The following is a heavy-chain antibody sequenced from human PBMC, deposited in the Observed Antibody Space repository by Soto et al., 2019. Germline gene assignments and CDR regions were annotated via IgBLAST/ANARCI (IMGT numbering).Heavy chain of an antibody. CDR3: VRERPYIDWLLAFDY. J-gene: IGHJ4*02. D-gene: IGHD3-9*01. CDR1: GGSISSYY. V-gene: IGHV4-4*07. Sequence: SETLSLTCTVSGGSISSYYWSWIRQPAGKGLEWIGRIYISGSTNYNPSLKSRVTLSVDTSKNQFSLKLSSVTAADTAVYYCVRERPYIDWLLAFDYWGQGALVTVSS. CDR2: IYISGST.